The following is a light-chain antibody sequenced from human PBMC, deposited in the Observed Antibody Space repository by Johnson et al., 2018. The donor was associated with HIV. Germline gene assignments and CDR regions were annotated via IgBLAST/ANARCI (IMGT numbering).Light chain of an antibody. CDR3: GTWDSSLSAL. CDR1: SSNIGNNY. CDR2: ENN. J-gene: IGLJ1*01. V-gene: IGLV1-51*02. Sequence: VLPQPPSVSAAPGQKVTISCSGSSSNIGNNYVSWYQQLPGTAPKLLIYENNKRPSGIPDRFSGSKSGTSATLGITGLQTGDEADYYCGTWDSSLSALFGTGTKVTVL.